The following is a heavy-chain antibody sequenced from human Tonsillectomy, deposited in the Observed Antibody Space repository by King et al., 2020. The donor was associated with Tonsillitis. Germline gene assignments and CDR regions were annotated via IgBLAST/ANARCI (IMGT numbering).Heavy chain of an antibody. Sequence: VQLQESGPGLVKPSETLSLTCSVSGGSISGYYWSWIRQPPGKGLEWMGHIYYDGSTNYNPSLKRRVSISVNTSKSQFSLSLTSVTAADTDVYFCARVWGYCSAGSCPTFDFWGRGTLVTVSS. V-gene: IGHV4-59*01. CDR2: IYYDGST. CDR1: GGSISGYY. D-gene: IGHD2-15*01. CDR3: ARVWGYCSAGSCPTFDF. J-gene: IGHJ4*02.